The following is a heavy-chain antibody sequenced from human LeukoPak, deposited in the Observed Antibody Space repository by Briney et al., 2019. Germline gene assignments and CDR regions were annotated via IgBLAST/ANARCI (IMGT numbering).Heavy chain of an antibody. Sequence: PGGSLRLSCAASGFTFSSYSMNWVRQAPGKGLEWVSSISSSSSYIYYADSVKGRFTISRDNAKNSLYLQMNSLRAEDTAVYYCARAYGDYDAFDIWGQGTMVTVSS. D-gene: IGHD4-17*01. V-gene: IGHV3-21*01. CDR1: GFTFSSYS. J-gene: IGHJ3*02. CDR3: ARAYGDYDAFDI. CDR2: ISSSSSYI.